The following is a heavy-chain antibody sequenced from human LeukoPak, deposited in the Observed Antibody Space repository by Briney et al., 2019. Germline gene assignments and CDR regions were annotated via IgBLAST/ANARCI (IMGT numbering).Heavy chain of an antibody. CDR1: GFTFDTAW. CDR3: ARGYGGYSSGWYFPFDY. J-gene: IGHJ4*02. V-gene: IGHV3-53*01. Sequence: PGGSLRLSWAASGFTFDTAWMNWVRQAPGKGLEWVSVIYSGGSTYYADSVKGRFTISRDNSKNTLYLQMNSLRAEDTAVYYCARGYGGYSSGWYFPFDYWGQGTLVTVSS. CDR2: IYSGGST. D-gene: IGHD6-19*01.